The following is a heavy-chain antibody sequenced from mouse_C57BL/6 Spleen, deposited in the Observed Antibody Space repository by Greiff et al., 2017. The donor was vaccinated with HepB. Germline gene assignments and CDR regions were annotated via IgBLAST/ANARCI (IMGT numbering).Heavy chain of an antibody. D-gene: IGHD6-2*01. V-gene: IGHV1-55*01. J-gene: IGHJ2*01. CDR2: IYPGSGST. Sequence: VQLQQSGAELVKPGASVKMSCKASGYTFTSYWITWVKQRPGQGLEWIGDIYPGSGSTSYNQKFKGKATLTVDKSSSTAYMELRSLTSEDSAVYYCAREKSYFDYWGQGTTLTVSS. CDR1: GYTFTSYW. CDR3: AREKSYFDY.